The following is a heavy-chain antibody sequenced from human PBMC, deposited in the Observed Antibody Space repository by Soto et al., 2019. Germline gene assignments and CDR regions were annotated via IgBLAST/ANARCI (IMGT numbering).Heavy chain of an antibody. CDR1: GYNFTNYW. Sequence: GESLNISCTCSGYNFTNYWLGWVRQMPGKGLEWMWIIYPGDSDTRYSPSFQGQVTISADQSITTAYLQWSSLKASDTAMYYCAIRGNRGRRFDIWGQGTMVTVSS. D-gene: IGHD1-26*01. CDR3: AIRGNRGRRFDI. J-gene: IGHJ3*02. V-gene: IGHV5-51*01. CDR2: IYPGDSDT.